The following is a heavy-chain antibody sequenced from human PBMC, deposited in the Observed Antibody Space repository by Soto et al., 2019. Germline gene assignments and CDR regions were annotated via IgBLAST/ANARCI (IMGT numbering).Heavy chain of an antibody. D-gene: IGHD2-15*01. Sequence: QLQLQESGPGLVKPSQTLSLACFVSGVSFSSSGYYWSWIRQHPGKGLEWFGYIYNRGSTYYNPYHKSRITKSVDTSRKQFSLHRNSVTAAETDVYFCARGTDGGIDPFDLWGQGTKVTVSS. CDR2: IYNRGST. J-gene: IGHJ3*01. V-gene: IGHV4-31*02. CDR1: GVSFSSSGYY. CDR3: ARGTDGGIDPFDL.